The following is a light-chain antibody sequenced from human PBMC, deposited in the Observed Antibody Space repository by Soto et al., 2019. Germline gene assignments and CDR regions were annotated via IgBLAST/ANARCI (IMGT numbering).Light chain of an antibody. V-gene: IGKV1-39*01. Sequence: DIQMTQSPSSLSASVGDRVTITCRASQRPDNYVNWYQQKPGESPKLLIYARSTLQRGVPSRFSGGGSGTDFTLTISGLQPDDFATYYCKQTYSVTLTFGGGTK. J-gene: IGKJ4*01. CDR1: QRPDNY. CDR2: ARS. CDR3: KQTYSVTLT.